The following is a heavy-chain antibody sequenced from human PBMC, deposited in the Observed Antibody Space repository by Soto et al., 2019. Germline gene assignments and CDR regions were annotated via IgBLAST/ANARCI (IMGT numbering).Heavy chain of an antibody. Sequence: QVQLVESGGGVVQPGRSLRLSCAASGFTFSSYGMHWVRQAPGEGLEWVAVIWYDGSNKYYADSVKGRFTISRDNSKNTLYLQMNSLRAEDTAVYYCARGEFKNSGYDRYGMDVWGQGTTVTVSS. CDR3: ARGEFKNSGYDRYGMDV. CDR1: GFTFSSYG. D-gene: IGHD5-12*01. CDR2: IWYDGSNK. J-gene: IGHJ6*02. V-gene: IGHV3-33*01.